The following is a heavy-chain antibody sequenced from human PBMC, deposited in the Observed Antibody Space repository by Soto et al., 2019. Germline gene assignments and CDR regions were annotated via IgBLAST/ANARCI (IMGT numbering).Heavy chain of an antibody. CDR2: INPNSGGT. Sequence: QVQLVQSGAEVQKPGASMKVSCNASGYTFTGQYIHWVRQAPGQGLEWMGWINPNSGGTNYAQKFQGWVTMTRDTSISTAYMELSRLRSDDTAVYYCARGYCSTTSCHFDYWGQGTLVTVSS. CDR1: GYTFTGQY. CDR3: ARGYCSTTSCHFDY. D-gene: IGHD2-2*01. V-gene: IGHV1-2*04. J-gene: IGHJ4*02.